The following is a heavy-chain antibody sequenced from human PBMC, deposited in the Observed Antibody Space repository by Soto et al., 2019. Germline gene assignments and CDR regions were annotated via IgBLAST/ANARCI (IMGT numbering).Heavy chain of an antibody. V-gene: IGHV6-1*01. CDR3: AVTSPRQRYYMDV. CDR1: GDSVSSNSAA. CDR2: TYYRSKWYN. Sequence: SQTLSLTCAISGDSVSSNSAAWNWIGQSPSRGLEWLGRTYYRSKWYNDYAVSVRSRITVNADTSTNQFSLHLNSVTPEDTALYFCAVTSPRQRYYMDVSDTAISGTVSS. D-gene: IGHD4-4*01. J-gene: IGHJ6*03.